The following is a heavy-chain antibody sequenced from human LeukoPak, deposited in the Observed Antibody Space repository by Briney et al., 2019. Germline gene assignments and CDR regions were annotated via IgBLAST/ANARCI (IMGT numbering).Heavy chain of an antibody. CDR3: ARGGGLRGSNGTPRKYRDHARTGNWFDP. J-gene: IGHJ5*02. V-gene: IGHV1-8*01. D-gene: IGHD2-8*01. Sequence: ASVKVSCKASGYTFTSYDINWVRQATGQGLEWMGWMNPNSGNTGYAQKFQGRVTMTRNTSISTAYMELSSLRSEDTAVYYCARGGGLRGSNGTPRKYRDHARTGNWFDPWGQGTLVTVSS. CDR1: GYTFTSYD. CDR2: MNPNSGNT.